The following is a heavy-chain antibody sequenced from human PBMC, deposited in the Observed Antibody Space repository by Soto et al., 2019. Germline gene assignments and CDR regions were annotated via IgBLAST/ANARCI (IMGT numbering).Heavy chain of an antibody. Sequence: ASEKVSCKASGYTFSSYGISWVRQAPGQGLEWMGWISAYNGNTNYAQKLQGRVTMTTDTSTSTAYMELRSLRSDDTAVYYCAREGKRSYGDPYYFDYRGQGTLVTVSS. V-gene: IGHV1-18*01. CDR1: GYTFSSYG. D-gene: IGHD4-17*01. CDR3: AREGKRSYGDPYYFDY. CDR2: ISAYNGNT. J-gene: IGHJ4*02.